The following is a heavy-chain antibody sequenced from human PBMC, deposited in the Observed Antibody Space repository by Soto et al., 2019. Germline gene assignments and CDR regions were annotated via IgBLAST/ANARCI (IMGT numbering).Heavy chain of an antibody. CDR2: IHYSGSV. Sequence: QVQLQESGPGLVRPSQTLSLTCTVSGGSISSDHYHWTWIRQTPGKGLEWLGYIHYSGSVYYNPSLQSRVTMSVDTSKNLFSLKLSSVTAADTAVYFCVREDEGGDRDYYGLDVWGQGTTVTVSS. J-gene: IGHJ6*02. CDR3: VREDEGGDRDYYGLDV. CDR1: GGSISSDHYH. D-gene: IGHD5-18*01. V-gene: IGHV4-30-4*01.